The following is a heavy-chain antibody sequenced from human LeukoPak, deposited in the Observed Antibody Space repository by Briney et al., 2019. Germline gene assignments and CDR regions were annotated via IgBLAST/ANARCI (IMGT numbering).Heavy chain of an antibody. CDR1: GGSVSSGSYY. V-gene: IGHV4-39*07. J-gene: IGHJ6*02. CDR3: ARGRPYCSSTSCYALYYYYYGMDV. Sequence: DPSETLSLTCTVSGGSVSSGSYYWSWIRQPPGKGLEWIGEINHSGSTNYNPSLKSRVTISVDTSKNQFSLKLSSVTAADTAVYYCARGRPYCSSTSCYALYYYYYGMDVWGQGTTVTVSS. CDR2: INHSGST. D-gene: IGHD2-2*01.